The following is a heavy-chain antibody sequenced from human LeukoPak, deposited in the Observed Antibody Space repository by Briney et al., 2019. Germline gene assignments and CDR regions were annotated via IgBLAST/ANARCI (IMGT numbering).Heavy chain of an antibody. J-gene: IGHJ4*02. D-gene: IGHD3-9*01. CDR2: IRTTAEGAKYA. CDR3: ATDQRYAFDY. CDR1: GYTFTSYG. V-gene: IGHV3-48*02. Sequence: SCKASGYTFTSYGISWVRQAPGKGLEWISNIRTTAEGAKYAYYADSVKGRVTISRDDGKNTLYLHMNSLRDDDTAVYYCATDQRYAFDYWGQGILVTVSS.